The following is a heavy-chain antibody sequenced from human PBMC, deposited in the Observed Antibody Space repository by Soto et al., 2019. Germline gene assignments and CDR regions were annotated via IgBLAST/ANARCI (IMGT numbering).Heavy chain of an antibody. CDR3: ARVLGYSSGWYAVGLDY. V-gene: IGHV3-33*01. CDR2: IWYDGSNK. Sequence: QVQLVESGGGVVQPGRSLRLSCAASGFTFSSYGMHWVRQAPGKGLEWVAVIWYDGSNKYYADSVKGRFTISRDNSKNTLYLQMNSLRAEDTAVYYCARVLGYSSGWYAVGLDYWGPGTLVTVSS. D-gene: IGHD6-19*01. CDR1: GFTFSSYG. J-gene: IGHJ4*02.